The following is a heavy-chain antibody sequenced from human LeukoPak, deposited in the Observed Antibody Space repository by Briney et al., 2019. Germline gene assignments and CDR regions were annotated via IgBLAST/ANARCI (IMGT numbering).Heavy chain of an antibody. V-gene: IGHV4-59*01. J-gene: IGHJ4*02. CDR1: CGSISRYY. Sequence: SETLALTWTVSCGSISRYYWSWIRQPPGKRLEWIGYIYYSGSTNYNPSLKTRATISVDTSKNQFSLKLNSVTAADTAVYYCARPPDYWGQGTLVSVSS. CDR2: IYYSGST. CDR3: ARPPDY.